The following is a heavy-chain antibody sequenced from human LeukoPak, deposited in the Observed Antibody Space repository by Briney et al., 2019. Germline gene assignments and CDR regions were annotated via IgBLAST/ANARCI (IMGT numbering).Heavy chain of an antibody. CDR1: GFTLRSYA. D-gene: IGHD3-22*01. V-gene: IGHV3-30-3*01. Sequence: PGGSLRLSCAASGFTLRSYAMHWVRQAPGKGLEWVAVISNDGSKKYYADSVKGRFTISRDNSKNTLYLQMNSLRAEDTAVYYCAKDPTGYCYDSSGYLLPDYWGQGTLVTVSS. CDR3: AKDPTGYCYDSSGYLLPDY. J-gene: IGHJ4*02. CDR2: ISNDGSKK.